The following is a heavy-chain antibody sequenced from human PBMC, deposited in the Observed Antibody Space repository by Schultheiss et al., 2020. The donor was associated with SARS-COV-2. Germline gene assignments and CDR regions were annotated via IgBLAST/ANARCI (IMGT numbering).Heavy chain of an antibody. J-gene: IGHJ3*02. V-gene: IGHV4-39*07. CDR3: AREQYQGAFDI. D-gene: IGHD2-2*01. CDR1: GGSISSGNYY. CDR2: IYHSGST. Sequence: SETLSLTCAVSGGSISSGNYYWSWIRQPPGKGLEWIGSIYHSGSTYYNPSLKSRVTISVDTSKNQFSLKLSSVTAADTAVYYCAREQYQGAFDIWGQGTMVTVSS.